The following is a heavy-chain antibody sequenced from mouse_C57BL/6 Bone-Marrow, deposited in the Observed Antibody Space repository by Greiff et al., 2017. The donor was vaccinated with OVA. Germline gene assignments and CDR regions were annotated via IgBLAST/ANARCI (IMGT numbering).Heavy chain of an antibody. J-gene: IGHJ4*01. Sequence: VQLQQSGAELARPGASVKLSCKASGYTFTSYGISWVKQRTGQGLEWIGEIYPRSGNTYYNEKFKGKATLTADKSSSTAYMELRSLTSEDSAVYFCAREDTTVVAPNYAMDYWGQGTSVTVSS. CDR2: IYPRSGNT. CDR1: GYTFTSYG. CDR3: AREDTTVVAPNYAMDY. D-gene: IGHD1-1*01. V-gene: IGHV1-81*01.